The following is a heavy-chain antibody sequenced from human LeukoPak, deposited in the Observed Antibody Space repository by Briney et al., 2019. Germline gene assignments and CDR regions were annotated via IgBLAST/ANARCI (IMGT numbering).Heavy chain of an antibody. CDR2: INHSGST. CDR3: ARLKGVPAGL. CDR1: GGSFSGYY. D-gene: IGHD2-2*01. Sequence: PSETLSLTCAVYGGSFSGYYWSWVRQPTGKGLEWIGEINHSGSTNYNPSLKSRVTISVDTSKNQFSLKLSSVTAADTAVYYCARLKGVPAGLWGQGTLVTVSS. J-gene: IGHJ4*02. V-gene: IGHV4-34*01.